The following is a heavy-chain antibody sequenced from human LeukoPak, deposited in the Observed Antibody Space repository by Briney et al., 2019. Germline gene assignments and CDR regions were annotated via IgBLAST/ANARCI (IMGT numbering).Heavy chain of an antibody. CDR3: ARDRYSEPFDY. V-gene: IGHV3-7*04. CDR1: GFTFSRYW. Sequence: PGGSLRLSCAASGFTFSRYWMSWVRQAPGKGLEWVASINQDGSEQYYVDSVKGRFTISRDNTKNSLFLQMNTLRAKDTAVYYCARDRYSEPFDYWGQGTLVIVSS. CDR2: INQDGSEQ. J-gene: IGHJ4*02. D-gene: IGHD3-16*02.